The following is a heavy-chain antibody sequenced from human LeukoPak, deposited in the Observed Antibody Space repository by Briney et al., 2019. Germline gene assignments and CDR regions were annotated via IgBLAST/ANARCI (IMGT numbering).Heavy chain of an antibody. CDR1: GFTVSSNY. J-gene: IGHJ3*02. Sequence: PGGSLRLSCAASGFTVSSNYMSWVRQAPGKGLEWVSVIYGGGSTYYADSVKGRFTISRHNSKNTLYLQMNSLRAEDTAVYYCATIQLSEAGSPLYAFDIWGQGTMVTVSS. CDR2: IYGGGST. CDR3: ATIQLSEAGSPLYAFDI. D-gene: IGHD5-18*01. V-gene: IGHV3-53*04.